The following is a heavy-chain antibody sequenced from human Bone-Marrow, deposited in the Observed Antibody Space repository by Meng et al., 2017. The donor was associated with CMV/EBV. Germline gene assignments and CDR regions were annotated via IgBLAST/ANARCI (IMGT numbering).Heavy chain of an antibody. Sequence: SVKVSCKASGYTFTGYYMHWVRQAPGQGLEWMGGIIPIFGTANYAQKFQGRVTITTDESTSTAYMELSSLRSEDTAVYYCARHGSWARYYYGMDVWGQGTTVTVSS. CDR3: ARHGSWARYYYGMDV. V-gene: IGHV1-69*05. J-gene: IGHJ6*02. D-gene: IGHD6-13*01. CDR2: IIPIFGTA. CDR1: GYTFTGYY.